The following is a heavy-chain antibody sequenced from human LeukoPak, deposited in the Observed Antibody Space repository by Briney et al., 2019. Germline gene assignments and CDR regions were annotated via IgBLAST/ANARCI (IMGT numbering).Heavy chain of an antibody. CDR2: ISGSGGST. V-gene: IGHV3-23*01. Sequence: PGGSLRLSCAASEFTFSSFAMSWGRQAPGKGLEGFSGISGSGGSTYYADSVKGRFTISRDNSKNTLYLQMNGLRAEDTAIYYCARRCGSTCFDYWGQGTLVTVSS. D-gene: IGHD6-13*01. CDR1: EFTFSSFA. J-gene: IGHJ4*02. CDR3: ARRCGSTCFDY.